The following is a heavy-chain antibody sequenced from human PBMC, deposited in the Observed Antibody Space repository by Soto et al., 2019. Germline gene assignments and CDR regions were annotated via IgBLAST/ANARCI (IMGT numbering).Heavy chain of an antibody. CDR2: ISSSGSTI. J-gene: IGHJ4*02. V-gene: IGHV3-48*03. D-gene: IGHD2-15*01. CDR3: ARDDCSGGSCYMTFDY. Sequence: EVQLVESGGGLVQPGGSLRLSCAASGFTFSSYEMNWVRQAPGKGLEWVSYISSSGSTIYYADSVKGRFTISRDNAKNSLYLQMNSLRAEYTAVYYCARDDCSGGSCYMTFDYWGQGTLVTVSS. CDR1: GFTFSSYE.